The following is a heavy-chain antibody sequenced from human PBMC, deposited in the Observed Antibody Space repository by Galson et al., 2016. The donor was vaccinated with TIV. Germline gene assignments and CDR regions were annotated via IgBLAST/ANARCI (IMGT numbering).Heavy chain of an antibody. Sequence: SVKVSCKASGYIFTTYAIHWVRQAPGQRLEWMGWINAGNGNTKYSQTFQGRVTFTRDTSASTAYMELSSLRSADTAVYYCAREGLIAVAGPSWFHPWGQGTLVTVSS. V-gene: IGHV1-3*01. J-gene: IGHJ5*02. D-gene: IGHD6-13*01. CDR1: GYIFTTYA. CDR2: INAGNGNT. CDR3: AREGLIAVAGPSWFHP.